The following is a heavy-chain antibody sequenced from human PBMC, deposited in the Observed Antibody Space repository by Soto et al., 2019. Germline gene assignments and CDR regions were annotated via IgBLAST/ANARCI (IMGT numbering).Heavy chain of an antibody. Sequence: SETLSLTCAVSGGSISSGGYSWSWIRQPPGKGLEWIGYIYHSGSTYYNPSLKSRVTISVDRSKNQFSLKLSSVTAADTAVYYCAREDSNWFDPWGQGTLVTVSS. CDR2: IYHSGST. J-gene: IGHJ5*02. CDR1: GGSISSGGYS. V-gene: IGHV4-30-2*01. D-gene: IGHD4-4*01. CDR3: AREDSNWFDP.